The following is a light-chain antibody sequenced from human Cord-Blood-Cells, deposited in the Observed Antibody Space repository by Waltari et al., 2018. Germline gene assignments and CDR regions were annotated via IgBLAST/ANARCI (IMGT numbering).Light chain of an antibody. CDR3: SSYTSSSTLYV. CDR1: SSDVGGYNL. CDR2: EVS. J-gene: IGLJ1*01. V-gene: IGLV2-14*01. Sequence: QSALTQPASVSGSPGQSITIPRTGTSSDVGGYNLASWYQQHPGKAPKLMIYEVSNRPSGVSNRFSGSKSGNTASLTISGLQAEDEADYYCSSYTSSSTLYVFGTGTKVTVL.